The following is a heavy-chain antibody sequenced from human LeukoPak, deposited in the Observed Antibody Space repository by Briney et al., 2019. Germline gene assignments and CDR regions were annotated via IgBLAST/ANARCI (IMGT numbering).Heavy chain of an antibody. CDR3: AKPTRGAIYGQD. CDR1: GFTFSSYG. V-gene: IGHV3-30*18. CDR2: ISYDGSNK. Sequence: GGSLRLSCAASGFTFSSYGMHWVRQAPGKGLEWVAVISYDGSNKYYADSVEGRFTISRDNSKNTLYLQMNSLRAEDTAVYYCAKPTRGAIYGQDWGQGTLVTVSS. J-gene: IGHJ4*02. D-gene: IGHD3-10*01.